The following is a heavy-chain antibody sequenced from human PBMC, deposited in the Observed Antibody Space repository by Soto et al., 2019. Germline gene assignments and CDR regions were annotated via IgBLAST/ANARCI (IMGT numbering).Heavy chain of an antibody. D-gene: IGHD3-10*01. V-gene: IGHV3-66*01. CDR3: ARERTWFGESNIFDY. Sequence: GGSLRLSCAAPGFTVSSNYMSWVRQAPGKGLEWVSVIYSGGSTYYADSVKGRFTISRDNSKNTLYLQMNSLRAEDTAVYYCARERTWFGESNIFDYWGQGTLVTVSS. CDR2: IYSGGST. CDR1: GFTVSSNY. J-gene: IGHJ4*02.